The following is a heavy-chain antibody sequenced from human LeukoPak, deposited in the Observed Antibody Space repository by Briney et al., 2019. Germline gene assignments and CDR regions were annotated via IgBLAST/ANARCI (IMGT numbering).Heavy chain of an antibody. CDR2: IYSGGST. J-gene: IGHJ4*02. Sequence: GGSLRLSCAASGFTVSTNYMSWVRQAPGKGLEWVSVIYSGGSTYYADSVRGRFTISRDNSKNTLYLQMNGLRAEDTAVYYCAREWEQDWGQGTLVTVSS. CDR3: AREWEQD. CDR1: GFTVSTNY. D-gene: IGHD1/OR15-1a*01. V-gene: IGHV3-53*01.